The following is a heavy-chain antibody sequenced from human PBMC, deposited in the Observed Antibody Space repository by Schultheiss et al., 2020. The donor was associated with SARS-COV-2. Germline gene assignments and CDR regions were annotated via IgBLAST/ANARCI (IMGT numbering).Heavy chain of an antibody. V-gene: IGHV4-38-2*02. CDR3: ARVPYSATAHQFDY. Sequence: SETLSLTCTVSGGSISSGYYWGWIRQPPGKGLEWIGSIYHSGSTYYNPSLKSRVTISVDTSKNQFSLKLSSVTAADTAVYYCARVPYSATAHQFDYWGQGTLVTVSS. CDR2: IYHSGST. CDR1: GGSISSGYY. D-gene: IGHD5-12*01. J-gene: IGHJ4*02.